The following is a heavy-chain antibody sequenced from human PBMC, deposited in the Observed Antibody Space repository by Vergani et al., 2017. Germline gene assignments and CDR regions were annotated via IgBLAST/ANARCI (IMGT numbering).Heavy chain of an antibody. D-gene: IGHD1-26*01. Sequence: QLQLQESGPGLVKPSETLSLTCTVSGRPISSSNYYWGWIRQPPGKGLEWIGTIYYSGSIYYNPSLKSRVTISVDTSKNQFSLNLTSVTAADTAVYYWARGRWDNWYFDLWGRGTLVTVSS. V-gene: IGHV4-39*01. CDR2: IYYSGSI. CDR3: ARGRWDNWYFDL. CDR1: GRPISSSNYY. J-gene: IGHJ2*01.